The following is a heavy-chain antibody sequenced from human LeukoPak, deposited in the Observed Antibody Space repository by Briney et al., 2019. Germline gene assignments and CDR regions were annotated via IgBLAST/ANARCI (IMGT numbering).Heavy chain of an antibody. D-gene: IGHD6-19*01. Sequence: PSETLSLTCTVSGGSISSSSYRWGWIRQPPGKGLEWIGSIYYAGNTYYNPSLKSRVTISVDTSKNQFSLTMSSVTAADTAIYYCTRLSEGVAGDYWGQGTLVTVSS. CDR1: GGSISSSSYR. CDR2: IYYAGNT. V-gene: IGHV4-39*01. J-gene: IGHJ4*02. CDR3: TRLSEGVAGDY.